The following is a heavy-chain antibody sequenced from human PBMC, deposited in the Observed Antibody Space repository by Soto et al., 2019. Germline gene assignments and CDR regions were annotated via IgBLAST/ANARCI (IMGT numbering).Heavy chain of an antibody. J-gene: IGHJ3*02. CDR3: ANLGYCSSTICFFSALHI. CDR2: INSDGSST. D-gene: IGHD2-2*01. Sequence: GGSLRLSCAASGFTFSSYWMHWVRQAPGKGLVWVSRINSDGSSTSYADSVKGRFTISRDNAKNTLYLQMNSLRAEDTAVYYCANLGYCSSTICFFSALHIWGQGTMVTVSS. V-gene: IGHV3-74*01. CDR1: GFTFSSYW.